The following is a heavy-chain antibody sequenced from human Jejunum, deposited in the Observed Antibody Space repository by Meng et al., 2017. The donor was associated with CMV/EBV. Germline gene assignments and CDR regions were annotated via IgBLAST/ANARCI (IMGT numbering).Heavy chain of an antibody. D-gene: IGHD3-3*01. CDR2: ISHDGNNK. J-gene: IGHJ4*02. CDR3: ARDPAPHYDFWSGPLDY. CDR1: TFSSYA. V-gene: IGHV3-30*04. Sequence: TFSSYAVHWVRQAPGKGLEWVALISHDGNNKYYGDSVRGRFMIYRDNSRNTLYLQMNSLRAEDTAVYYCARDPAPHYDFWSGPLDYWGQGTLVTVSS.